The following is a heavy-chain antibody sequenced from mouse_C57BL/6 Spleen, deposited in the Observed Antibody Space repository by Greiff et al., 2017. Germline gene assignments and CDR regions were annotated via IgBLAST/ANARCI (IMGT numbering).Heavy chain of an antibody. CDR1: GFTFSSYA. Sequence: EVQLVESGGGLVKPGGSLKLSCAASGFTFSSYAMSWVRQTPEKRLEWVATISDGGSYTYYPVNVKGRFTISRDNAKNNLYLQMSHLKSEDTAMYYCARSLDGYPFAYWGQGTLVTVSA. CDR2: ISDGGSYT. CDR3: ARSLDGYPFAY. J-gene: IGHJ3*01. D-gene: IGHD2-3*01. V-gene: IGHV5-4*01.